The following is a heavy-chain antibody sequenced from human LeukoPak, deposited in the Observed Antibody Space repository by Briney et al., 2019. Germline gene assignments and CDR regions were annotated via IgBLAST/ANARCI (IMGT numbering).Heavy chain of an antibody. J-gene: IGHJ5*02. CDR1: GGSLSSYY. D-gene: IGHD2-15*01. V-gene: IGHV4-59*01. CDR2: IYYSGST. Sequence: PSETLSLTCTVSGGSLSSYYWSWIRQPPAKGLEWIGYIYYSGSTNYNPSLKSRVTISVVTSKKQFSLKLSSVTAADTAVYYCARGGLRGWFDPWGQGTLVTVSS. CDR3: ARGGLRGWFDP.